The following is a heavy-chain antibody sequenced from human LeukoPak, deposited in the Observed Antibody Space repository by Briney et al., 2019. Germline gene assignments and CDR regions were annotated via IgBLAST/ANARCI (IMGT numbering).Heavy chain of an antibody. CDR2: ISAYNGNT. Sequence: ASVKVSCKASGYTFTNYGISWVRQAPGQGLEWMGWISAYNGNTNYAQKLQGRVTMTTDTSTSTAYMDLRSLRSDDTAVYYCARARYSSSCPDSWGQGTLVTVSS. D-gene: IGHD6-13*01. J-gene: IGHJ4*02. V-gene: IGHV1-18*01. CDR3: ARARYSSSCPDS. CDR1: GYTFTNYG.